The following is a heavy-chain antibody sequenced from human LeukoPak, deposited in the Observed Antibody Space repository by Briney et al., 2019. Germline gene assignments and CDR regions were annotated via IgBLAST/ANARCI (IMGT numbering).Heavy chain of an antibody. CDR2: ISYDGSNK. CDR3: AKDFRPIAVAATQGLDY. Sequence: GRSLRLSCAASGFTFNNYGMHWVRQAPGKGLEWVAVISYDGSNKYYGDPVKGRFTISRDNSKNTLYLQMNSLRAEDTAVYYCAKDFRPIAVAATQGLDYWGQGTLVTVSS. J-gene: IGHJ4*02. D-gene: IGHD6-19*01. V-gene: IGHV3-30*18. CDR1: GFTFNNYG.